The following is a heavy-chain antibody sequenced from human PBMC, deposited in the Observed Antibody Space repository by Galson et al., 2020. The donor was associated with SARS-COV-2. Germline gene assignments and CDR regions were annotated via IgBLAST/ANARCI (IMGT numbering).Heavy chain of an antibody. J-gene: IGHJ5*02. Sequence: PSETLSLTCAVYGGSFNDYYWSWIRQPPGKGLEWIGGITHSGSSDYNPSLGGRATISVDTSTNQFSLRLNSVTAADTSVYYCARAPAFQDLLLFEVYRRSDLSGNWFDPWGQGTLVTVSS. CDR2: ITHSGSS. CDR1: GGSFNDYY. D-gene: IGHD2-15*01. V-gene: IGHV4-34*01. CDR3: ARAPAFQDLLLFEVYRRSDLSGNWFDP.